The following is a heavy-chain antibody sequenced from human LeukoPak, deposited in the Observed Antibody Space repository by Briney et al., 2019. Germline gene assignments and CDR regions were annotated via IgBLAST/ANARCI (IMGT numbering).Heavy chain of an antibody. J-gene: IGHJ4*02. V-gene: IGHV3-9*01. D-gene: IGHD3-3*01. CDR2: ISWNSGSI. CDR1: GFTFDDYA. CDR3: AKDTRSSTTFYDFWSGYEFDY. Sequence: PGGSLRLSCAASGFTFDDYAMHWVRQVPGKGLEWVSGISWNSGSIGYADSVKGRFTISRDNAKNSLYLQMNSLRAEDTALYYCAKDTRSSTTFYDFWSGYEFDYWGQGTLVTVSS.